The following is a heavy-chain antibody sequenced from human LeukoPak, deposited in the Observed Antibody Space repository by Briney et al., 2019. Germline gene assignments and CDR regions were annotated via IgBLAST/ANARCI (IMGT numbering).Heavy chain of an antibody. Sequence: APVKASCKASGYTFTSQDINWVRQATGQGLEWMGWMNPNSGNTGYAQKFQGRVTITRNTSISTAYMELSSLRSEDTAVYYCARGFSSSWYYYYYYMDVWGKGTTVTVSS. CDR2: MNPNSGNT. J-gene: IGHJ6*03. D-gene: IGHD6-13*01. CDR3: ARGFSSSWYYYYYYMDV. V-gene: IGHV1-8*03. CDR1: GYTFTSQD.